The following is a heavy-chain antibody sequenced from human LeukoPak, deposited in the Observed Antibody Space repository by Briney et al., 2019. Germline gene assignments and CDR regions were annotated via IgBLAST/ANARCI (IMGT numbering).Heavy chain of an antibody. V-gene: IGHV4-38-2*02. Sequence: TSETLSLTCAVSGSSISSGYYWGWIRQPPGKGQEWIGSIYHSGTTYYKPSLKSRVTISVDTSKNQFSLKLSSVTAADTAVYYCVRDYYGSGTYNVYWGQGTLVTVSS. J-gene: IGHJ4*02. CDR1: GSSISSGYY. CDR2: IYHSGTT. D-gene: IGHD3-10*01. CDR3: VRDYYGSGTYNVY.